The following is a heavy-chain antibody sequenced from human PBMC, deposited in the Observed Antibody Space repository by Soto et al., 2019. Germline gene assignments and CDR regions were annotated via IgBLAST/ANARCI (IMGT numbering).Heavy chain of an antibody. V-gene: IGHV1-69*06. CDR2: IIPIFGTA. J-gene: IGHJ6*02. CDR3: ARDRPPYYDFWSAVTEAHGMEV. D-gene: IGHD3-3*01. Sequence: SVKVSCKASGGTFSSYAISWVRQAPGQGLEWMGGIIPIFGTANYAQKFQGRVTITADKSTSTAYMELSSLRSEDTAVYYCARDRPPYYDFWSAVTEAHGMEVWGQGTTVTVSS. CDR1: GGTFSSYA.